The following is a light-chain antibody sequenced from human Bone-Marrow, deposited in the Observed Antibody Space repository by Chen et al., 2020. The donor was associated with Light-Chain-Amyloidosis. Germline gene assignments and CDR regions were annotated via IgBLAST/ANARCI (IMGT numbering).Light chain of an antibody. V-gene: IGLV3-21*02. CDR1: NIGSTS. Sequence: SYVLTQPPSVSVAPGQTATIDCGGNNIGSTSVHWYQQTPGHAPLLVVYDDSDRPSGIPERLAGTNSGNTATLTISRVEAGDEADYYCQVWDSSRDRPVFGGGTKLTVL. J-gene: IGLJ3*02. CDR2: DDS. CDR3: QVWDSSRDRPV.